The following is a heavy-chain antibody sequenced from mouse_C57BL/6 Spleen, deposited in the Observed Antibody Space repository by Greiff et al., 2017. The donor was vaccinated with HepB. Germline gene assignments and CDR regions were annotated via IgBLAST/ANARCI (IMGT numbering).Heavy chain of an antibody. J-gene: IGHJ4*01. CDR2: IDPSDSYT. Sequence: QVQLKQPGAELVMPGASVKLSCKASGYTFTSYWMHWVKQRPGQGLEWIGEIDPSDSYTNYNQKFKGKSTLTVDKSSSTAYMQLSSLTSEDSAVYYCARWAAYYSNFYAMDYWGQGTSVTVSS. CDR1: GYTFTSYW. V-gene: IGHV1-69*01. CDR3: ARWAAYYSNFYAMDY. D-gene: IGHD2-5*01.